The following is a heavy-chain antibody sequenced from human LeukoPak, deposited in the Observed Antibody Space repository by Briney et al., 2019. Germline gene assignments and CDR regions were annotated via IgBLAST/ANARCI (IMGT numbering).Heavy chain of an antibody. Sequence: ASVKVSCKASGYTFTGYYMHWVRQAPGQGLEWMGWINPNSGGTNYAQKFQGRVTMTRDTSISTAYMELSRLRSDDTAVYYCARTTPLKRVGAIRRAHDAFDIWGQGTMVTVSS. V-gene: IGHV1-2*02. CDR2: INPNSGGT. J-gene: IGHJ3*02. CDR1: GYTFTGYY. CDR3: ARTTPLKRVGAIRRAHDAFDI. D-gene: IGHD1-26*01.